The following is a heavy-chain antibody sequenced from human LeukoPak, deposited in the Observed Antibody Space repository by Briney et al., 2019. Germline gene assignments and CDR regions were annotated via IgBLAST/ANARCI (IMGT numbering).Heavy chain of an antibody. D-gene: IGHD5-18*01. CDR1: GFTFSSYG. V-gene: IGHV3-30*18. CDR2: ISYDGSNK. J-gene: IGHJ6*03. CDR3: AKDRGYGYPYYYMDV. Sequence: GGSLRLSCAASGFTFSSYGMHWVRQAPGKGLEWVAVISYDGSNKYYADSVKGRFTISRDNSKNTLYLQMNSLRAEDTAVYYCAKDRGYGYPYYYMDVWGKGTTVTVSS.